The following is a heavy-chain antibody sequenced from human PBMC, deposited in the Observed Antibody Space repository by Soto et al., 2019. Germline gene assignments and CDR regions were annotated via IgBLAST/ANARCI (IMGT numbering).Heavy chain of an antibody. V-gene: IGHV3-23*01. CDR1: GFTFNDYV. CDR2: ISDGGERT. J-gene: IGHJ6*02. D-gene: IGHD3-3*01. Sequence: VLLLESGGDSVQPGGSLRLSCVASGFTFNDYVMSWVRQVPGKGLAWVSSISDGGERTDYRDSVRGRFTISRDNARFTLHLQMNSLRVDDTATYFCARDRATDFGLDVWGQGTTVTVSS. CDR3: ARDRATDFGLDV.